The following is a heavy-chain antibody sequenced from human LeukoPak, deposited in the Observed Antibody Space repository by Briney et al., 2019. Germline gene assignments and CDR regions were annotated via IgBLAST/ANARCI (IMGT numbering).Heavy chain of an antibody. Sequence: SVKVSCKASGGTFSSYAISWVRQAPGQGLEWMGGIIPIFGTANYAQKFQGRVTITADKSTSTAYLELSSLRSEDTAVYYCATATYYDILTGYYNVNYFDYWGQGTLVTVSS. V-gene: IGHV1-69*06. CDR2: IIPIFGTA. J-gene: IGHJ4*02. D-gene: IGHD3-9*01. CDR1: GGTFSSYA. CDR3: ATATYYDILTGYYNVNYFDY.